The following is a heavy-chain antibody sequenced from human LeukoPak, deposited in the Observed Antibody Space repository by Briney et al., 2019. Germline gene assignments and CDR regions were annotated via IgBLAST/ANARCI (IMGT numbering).Heavy chain of an antibody. CDR1: GFTFSSGA. V-gene: IGHV3-23*01. D-gene: IGHD3-22*01. CDR2: SSGSGGST. CDR3: AKAQGLDYDSSGPSYGMDV. Sequence: GGSLRLSCAASGFTFSSGAMSWCRQAPGGGLEGFSASSGSGGSTYYADSVKGRFTISMDNSKNTLYLKMTSLRAEDTAVYYCAKAQGLDYDSSGPSYGMDVWGQGTTVTVSS. J-gene: IGHJ6*02.